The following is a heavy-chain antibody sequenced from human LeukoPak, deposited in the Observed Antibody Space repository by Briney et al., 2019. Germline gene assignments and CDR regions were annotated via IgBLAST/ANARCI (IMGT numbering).Heavy chain of an antibody. CDR1: GGFFSGYY. CDR3: ARAKTRYSSSWFRTAFDP. CDR2: INHSGST. V-gene: IGHV4-34*01. D-gene: IGHD6-13*01. Sequence: SETLSLTCAVCGGFFSGYYWSWIRQPPGKGLEWIGEINHSGSTNYNPSLKSRVTISVDTSKNQFSLKLSSVTAADTAVYYCARAKTRYSSSWFRTAFDPWGQGTLVTVSS. J-gene: IGHJ5*02.